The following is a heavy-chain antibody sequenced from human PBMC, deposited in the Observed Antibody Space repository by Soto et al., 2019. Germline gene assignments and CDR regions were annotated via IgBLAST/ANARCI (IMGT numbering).Heavy chain of an antibody. D-gene: IGHD5-12*01. J-gene: IGHJ4*02. CDR3: AEEGRDGYNSYFDY. CDR2: ISGSGGST. CDR1: GFTFSSYA. Sequence: EVQLLESGGGLVQPGGSLRLSCAACGFTFSSYAMSWVREAPGKGLEWVSAISGSGGSTYYAYSVKGRVTISRDNSKNTLYLQLNKLRSEDTAIYYCAEEGRDGYNSYFDYRGQGTLFTFS. V-gene: IGHV3-23*01.